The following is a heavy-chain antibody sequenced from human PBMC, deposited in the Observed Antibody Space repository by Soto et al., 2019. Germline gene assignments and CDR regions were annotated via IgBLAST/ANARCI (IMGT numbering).Heavy chain of an antibody. V-gene: IGHV4-39*01. CDR3: ARQTYGPMATDYFDY. Sequence: QLQLQESGPGLVKPSETLSLTCTVSGGSISSSSYYWGWIRQPPGKGLEWIGSIYYSGSTYYNPSLKSRVTMSVDTSKYQFALKMYSVTAADTAVYYCARQTYGPMATDYFDYWGQGTLFTVSS. CDR1: GGSISSSSYY. D-gene: IGHD5-18*01. J-gene: IGHJ4*02. CDR2: IYYSGST.